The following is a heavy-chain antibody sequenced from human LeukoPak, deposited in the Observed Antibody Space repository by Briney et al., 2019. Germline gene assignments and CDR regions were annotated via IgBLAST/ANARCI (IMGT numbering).Heavy chain of an antibody. Sequence: GGSLRLSCAASGFTFSSYWMSWVRQAPGKGLEWVANIKQDGSEKYYVDSVKGRFAISRDNAKNSLYLQMNSLRAEDTAVYFCARVGALSSSWLLYWGQGTLVTVSS. J-gene: IGHJ4*02. CDR3: ARVGALSSSWLLY. V-gene: IGHV3-7*01. D-gene: IGHD6-13*01. CDR2: IKQDGSEK. CDR1: GFTFSSYW.